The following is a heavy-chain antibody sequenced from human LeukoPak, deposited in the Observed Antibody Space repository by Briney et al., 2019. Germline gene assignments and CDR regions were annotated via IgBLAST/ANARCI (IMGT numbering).Heavy chain of an antibody. CDR1: GYSFPIYW. J-gene: IGHJ3*02. CDR3: ARWFPLFGDAFDI. CDR2: IYPGDSDT. Sequence: GESLKISCKGSGYSFPIYWLGWVRQMPGKGLEWMGIIYPGDSDTRHSPSFQGQVTISADKSISTAYLQWSSLKASDTAMYYCARWFPLFGDAFDIWGQGTMVTVSS. D-gene: IGHD4-23*01. V-gene: IGHV5-51*01.